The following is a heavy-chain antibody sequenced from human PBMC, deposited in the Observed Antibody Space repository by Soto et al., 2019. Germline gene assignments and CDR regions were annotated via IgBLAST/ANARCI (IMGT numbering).Heavy chain of an antibody. V-gene: IGHV4-31*03. CDR3: ARHRPP. Sequence: QVQLQESGPGLVKPSQTLSLTCTVSGGSISSGGYYWSWIRQHPGKGLEWIGYIYYTGSTYYNPSLKSRVTIAVDPSTHPFSPTLSSVTASDTAAYSCARHRPPWGQGTLVTVSS. J-gene: IGHJ5*02. CDR2: IYYTGST. CDR1: GGSISSGGYY.